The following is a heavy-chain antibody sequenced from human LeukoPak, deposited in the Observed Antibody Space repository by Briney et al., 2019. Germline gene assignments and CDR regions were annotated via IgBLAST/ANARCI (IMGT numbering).Heavy chain of an antibody. CDR1: GYSISTGYY. Sequence: SETLSLTCTVSGYSISTGYYWDWIRQPPGKGLEWIGTFYHGGSTYYNPSLKSRVTISVDTSKNQFSLNLTSVTAADTALYYCARDETSGYYFPGYWGQGTLVTVSS. J-gene: IGHJ4*02. V-gene: IGHV4-38-2*02. CDR2: FYHGGST. CDR3: ARDETSGYYFPGY. D-gene: IGHD3-22*01.